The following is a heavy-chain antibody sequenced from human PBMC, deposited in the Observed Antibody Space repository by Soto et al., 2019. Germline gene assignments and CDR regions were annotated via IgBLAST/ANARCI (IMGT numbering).Heavy chain of an antibody. CDR2: INHSGST. CDR3: AKVHCSSTSCHRGMDV. CDR1: GGSFSGYY. D-gene: IGHD2-2*01. Sequence: PSETLSPTCAVYGGSFSGYYWSWIRQPPGKGLEWIGEINHSGSTNYNPSLKSRVTRSVDTSKNQFSMKLSSETAADKAVYYCAKVHCSSTSCHRGMDVWGQGTTVTVSS. J-gene: IGHJ6*02. V-gene: IGHV4-34*01.